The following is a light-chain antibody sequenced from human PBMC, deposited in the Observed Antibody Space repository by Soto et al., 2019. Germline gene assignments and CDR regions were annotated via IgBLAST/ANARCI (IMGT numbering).Light chain of an antibody. V-gene: IGKV1-27*01. CDR3: QKYNRAPLT. CDR1: QVIADY. Sequence: DIQLTQSPSSLSASVGDRVTITCRATQVIADYLAWYQQKPGKVPKLLIYAASTLQSGAPSRFSGSRSGTDFTLTISSLQPEDVATYYCQKYNRAPLTFGPGTKVDL. CDR2: AAS. J-gene: IGKJ3*01.